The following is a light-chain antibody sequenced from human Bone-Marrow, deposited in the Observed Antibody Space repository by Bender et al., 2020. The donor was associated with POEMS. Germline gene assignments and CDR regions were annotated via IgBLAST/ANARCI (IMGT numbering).Light chain of an antibody. CDR2: EDY. CDR1: SSDVGSYNL. V-gene: IGLV2-14*02. CDR3: SSYTGSSTQV. J-gene: IGLJ3*02. Sequence: QSALTQPASVSGSPGQSITISCTGTSSDVGSYNLVSWYQQHPGKAPKVLIYEDYKRPSGVSDRLSGSKSGNTASLTISGLQAEDEATYYCSSYTGSSTQVFGGGTKVTVL.